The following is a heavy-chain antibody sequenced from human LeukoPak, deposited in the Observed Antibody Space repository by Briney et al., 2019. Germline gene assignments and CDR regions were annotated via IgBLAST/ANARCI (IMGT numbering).Heavy chain of an antibody. CDR2: LSGSGGAT. CDR3: AKVIAVASGYFQH. CDR1: GFTFNSYA. J-gene: IGHJ1*01. Sequence: GGSLRLSCAASGFTFNSYAMSWVRQAPGRGLEWVSGLSGSGGATDYAVSVKGRFTISRDNSKNTLHLQMDSLRAEDTAVYYCAKVIAVASGYFQHWGQGTLVTVSS. V-gene: IGHV3-23*01. D-gene: IGHD6-19*01.